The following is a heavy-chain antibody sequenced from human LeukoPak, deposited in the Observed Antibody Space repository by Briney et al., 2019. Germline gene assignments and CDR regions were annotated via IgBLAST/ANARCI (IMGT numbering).Heavy chain of an antibody. J-gene: IGHJ4*02. CDR3: ARGGYYDSSGYQIDY. CDR2: ISYDASNK. CDR1: GFTFSSYA. V-gene: IGHV3-30-3*01. D-gene: IGHD3-22*01. Sequence: QPGRSLRLSCAASGFTFSSYAMHWVRQAPGKGLEWVAVISYDASNKYYADSVKGRFTISRDNSKNTLYLQMNSLRAEDTAVYYCARGGYYDSSGYQIDYWGQGTLVTVSP.